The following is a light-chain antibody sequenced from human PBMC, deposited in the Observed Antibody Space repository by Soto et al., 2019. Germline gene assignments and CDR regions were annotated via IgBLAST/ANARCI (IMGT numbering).Light chain of an antibody. CDR2: EVT. CDR1: SGDVGGYDY. Sequence: QSALTQPPSASGSPGQSVIISCTGTSGDVGGYDYVSWYQQHPGKAPKLMIFEVTKRPSGVPNRFSGSKSGNTASLTVSGLQAEDEADYYCTSYAGSNTPYVFGAGTKVTVL. CDR3: TSYAGSNTPYV. V-gene: IGLV2-8*01. J-gene: IGLJ1*01.